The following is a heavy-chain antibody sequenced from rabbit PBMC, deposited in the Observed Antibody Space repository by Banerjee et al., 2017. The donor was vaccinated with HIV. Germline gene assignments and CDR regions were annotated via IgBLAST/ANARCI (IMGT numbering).Heavy chain of an antibody. CDR3: ARDAGGAGYHYDL. CDR1: GSDISSYS. Sequence: QSLEESGGDLVKPGASLTLTCTASGSDISSYSMGWVRQAPGKGLEWIGCIDAGSGTTHYANWAKGRFTISKTSSTTVTLQMTSLTVADTATYFCARDAGGAGYHYDLWGPGTLVTVS. CDR2: IDAGSGTT. D-gene: IGHD6-1*01. V-gene: IGHV1S40*01. J-gene: IGHJ4*01.